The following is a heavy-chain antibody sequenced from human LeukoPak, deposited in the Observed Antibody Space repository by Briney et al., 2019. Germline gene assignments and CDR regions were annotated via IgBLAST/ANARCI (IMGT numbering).Heavy chain of an antibody. CDR2: IKSKTGGGTT. J-gene: IGHJ4*02. CDR3: TTVGSGSYYNSGSDY. CDR1: GFTFSNAW. D-gene: IGHD3-10*01. Sequence: GGSLRLSCAASGFTFSNAWMSWVRQAPGKGLEWVGRIKSKTGGGTTDYAAPVKGRFTISRDDSKNTLYLQMNSLKTEDTAVYYCTTVGSGSYYNSGSDYWGQGTLVTVSS. V-gene: IGHV3-15*01.